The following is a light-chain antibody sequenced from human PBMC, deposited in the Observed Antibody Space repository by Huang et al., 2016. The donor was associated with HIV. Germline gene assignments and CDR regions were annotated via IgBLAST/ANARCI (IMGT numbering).Light chain of an antibody. CDR1: QDSSTY. J-gene: IGKJ1*01. CDR3: QQYDNLPWT. V-gene: IGKV1-33*01. Sequence: DIQMTQSPSSLSASVGDRVTITCQASQDSSTYLNWYQQKPGNAPKVLIYAASNLETGVPSRFSGSGSGTDFTFTISSLQPGDIATYYCQQYDNLPWTFGQGTKVEIK. CDR2: AAS.